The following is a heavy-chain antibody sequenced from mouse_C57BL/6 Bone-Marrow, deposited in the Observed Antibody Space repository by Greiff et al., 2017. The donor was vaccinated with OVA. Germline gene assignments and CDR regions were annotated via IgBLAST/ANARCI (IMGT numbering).Heavy chain of an antibody. CDR2: IYPGSGNT. CDR1: GYSFTSYY. J-gene: IGHJ2*01. Sequence: QVQLQQSGPELVKPGASVKISCKASGYSFTSYYIHWVKQRPGQGLEWIGWIYPGSGNTKYNEKFKGKATLTADTSSSTAYMQLSSLTSEDSAVYYCARRDYYGSSHYWGQGTTLTVSS. CDR3: ARRDYYGSSHY. D-gene: IGHD1-1*01. V-gene: IGHV1-66*01.